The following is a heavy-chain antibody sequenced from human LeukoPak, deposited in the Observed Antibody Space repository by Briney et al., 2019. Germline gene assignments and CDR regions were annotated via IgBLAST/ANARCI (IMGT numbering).Heavy chain of an antibody. CDR1: GFTFSSYA. D-gene: IGHD4-17*01. Sequence: GGSLRLSCAASGFTFSSYAMSWVRQAPGKGLEWVSTISGSGGSTYYADSVKGRFTISRDNSKNTLYLQMNSLRAEDTAVYHCAKDRWPVTIIGDFDYWGQGTLVTVSS. J-gene: IGHJ4*02. V-gene: IGHV3-23*01. CDR3: AKDRWPVTIIGDFDY. CDR2: ISGSGGST.